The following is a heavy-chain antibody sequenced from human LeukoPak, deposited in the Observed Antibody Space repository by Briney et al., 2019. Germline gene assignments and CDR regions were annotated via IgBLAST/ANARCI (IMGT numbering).Heavy chain of an antibody. J-gene: IGHJ6*03. CDR2: IYPSDSDT. CDR1: GYNFPNYW. V-gene: IGHV5-51*01. CDR3: ARLSDYSNYNYYIDV. Sequence: GESLKISCEGSGYNFPNYWIAWVRQMPGKGLESMGVIYPSDSDTRYSPSFQGQVTISADKSVNTAYLQWSSLKASDTAMYYCARLSDYSNYNYYIDVWGKGATVTVS. D-gene: IGHD4-11*01.